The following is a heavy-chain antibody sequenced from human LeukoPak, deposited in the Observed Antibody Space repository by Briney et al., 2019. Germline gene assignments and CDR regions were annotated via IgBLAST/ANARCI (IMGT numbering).Heavy chain of an antibody. CDR1: GFTFSSYG. Sequence: PGGSLKLSCAASGFTFSSYGMHWVRQAPGKGLEWVAFIRYDGSNKYYADSVKGRFTISGDNSKNTLYLQMNSLRAEDTAVYYCAKGLLRFLEWSGFDPWGQGTLGTVSS. J-gene: IGHJ5*02. D-gene: IGHD3-3*01. CDR3: AKGLLRFLEWSGFDP. V-gene: IGHV3-30*02. CDR2: IRYDGSNK.